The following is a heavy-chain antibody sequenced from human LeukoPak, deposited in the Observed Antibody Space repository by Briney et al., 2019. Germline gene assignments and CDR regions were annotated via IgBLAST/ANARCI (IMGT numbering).Heavy chain of an antibody. J-gene: IGHJ3*02. CDR1: GFTFSSYS. CDR3: AALSLGGDYVQDAFDI. D-gene: IGHD4-17*01. V-gene: IGHV3-48*01. Sequence: PGGSLRLSCAASGFTFSSYSMNWVRQAPGKGLEWVSYISSSSSTIYYADSVKGRFTISRDNAKNSLYLQMNSLRAEDTAVYYCAALSLGGDYVQDAFDIWGQGTMVTVSS. CDR2: ISSSSSTI.